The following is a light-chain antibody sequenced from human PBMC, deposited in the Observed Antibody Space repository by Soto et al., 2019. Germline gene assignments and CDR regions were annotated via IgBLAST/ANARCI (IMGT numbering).Light chain of an antibody. CDR2: GAS. CDR1: QSVSSSY. Sequence: EIVITQSPSTLSLSPFERSTLSCRASQSVSSSYLAWYQQKLGQAPRLLIYGASSRATGIPDRFSGSGSGTDFTLTISRLEPEDFAVYYCQQYGSSPRTFGQGTKVDIK. CDR3: QQYGSSPRT. J-gene: IGKJ1*01. V-gene: IGKV3-20*01.